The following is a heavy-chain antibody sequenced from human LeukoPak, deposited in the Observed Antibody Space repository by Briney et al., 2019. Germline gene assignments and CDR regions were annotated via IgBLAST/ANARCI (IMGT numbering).Heavy chain of an antibody. CDR3: AKALGYYYDSSGYLFDY. CDR2: ISGSGGST. CDR1: GFTFSSYA. V-gene: IGHV3-23*01. D-gene: IGHD3-22*01. Sequence: PGGSLRLSCAASGFTFSSYAMSWVRQAPGKGLEWVSAISGSGGSTYYADSVKGRFTISRDNSKNTLYLQMNSLRAEDTAVYYCAKALGYYYDSSGYLFDYWGQGPLVTVSS. J-gene: IGHJ4*02.